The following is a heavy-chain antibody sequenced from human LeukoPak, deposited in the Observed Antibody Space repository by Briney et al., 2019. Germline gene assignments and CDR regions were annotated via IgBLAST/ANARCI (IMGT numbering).Heavy chain of an antibody. D-gene: IGHD6-6*01. CDR2: IIPIFGTA. CDR3: ARQVAARPEYYYYGMDV. CDR1: GGTFSSYA. V-gene: IGHV1-69*01. J-gene: IGHJ6*02. Sequence: ASVKVSCKASGGTFSSYAISWVRQAPGQGLEWKGGIIPIFGTANYAQKFQGRVTITADESTSTAYMELSSLRSEDTAVYYCARQVAARPEYYYYGMDVWGQGTTVTVSS.